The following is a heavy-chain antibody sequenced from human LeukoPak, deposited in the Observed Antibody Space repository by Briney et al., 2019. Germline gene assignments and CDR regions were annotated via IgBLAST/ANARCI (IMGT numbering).Heavy chain of an antibody. V-gene: IGHV3-23*01. CDR2: ISGSGGST. Sequence: PGGSLRLSCAASGFTVSSNYMSWVRQAPGKGLEWVSAISGSGGSTYYADSVKGRFTISRDNSKNTLYLQMNSLRAEDTAVYYCQGTDMRYSSGWYPFDYWGQGTLVTVSS. D-gene: IGHD6-19*01. CDR3: QGTDMRYSSGWYPFDY. J-gene: IGHJ4*02. CDR1: GFTVSSNY.